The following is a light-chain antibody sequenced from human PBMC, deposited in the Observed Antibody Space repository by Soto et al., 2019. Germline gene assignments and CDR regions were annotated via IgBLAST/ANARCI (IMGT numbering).Light chain of an antibody. CDR3: SSYAGSDNYV. CDR1: SSDTGDYNY. J-gene: IGLJ1*01. V-gene: IGLV2-8*01. CDR2: EVS. Sequence: QSALTQPPSASGSPGQSVTISCSGTSSDTGDYNYVSWYQQHPGKAPKLMIYEVSKRPSGVPDRFSGSKSGNTASLTVSGLQAEDEADYYCSSYAGSDNYVFGTGTMVTVL.